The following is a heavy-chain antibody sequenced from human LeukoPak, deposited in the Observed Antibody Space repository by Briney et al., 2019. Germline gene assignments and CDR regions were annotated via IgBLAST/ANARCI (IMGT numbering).Heavy chain of an antibody. CDR2: IYTSGST. D-gene: IGHD4-11*01. CDR1: GGSISSGSYY. J-gene: IGHJ6*03. CDR3: ARATVTYYMDV. Sequence: PSETLSLTCTVSGGSISSGSYYWSWIRQPAGKGLEWIGRIYTSGSTNYNPSLKSRVTISVDTSKNQFSLKLSSVTAADTAVYYCARATVTYYMDVWGKGTTATVSS. V-gene: IGHV4-61*02.